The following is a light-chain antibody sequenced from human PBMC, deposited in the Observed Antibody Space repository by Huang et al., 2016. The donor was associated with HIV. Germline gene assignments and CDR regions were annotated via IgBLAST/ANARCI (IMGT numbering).Light chain of an antibody. J-gene: IGKJ4*01. CDR1: QTITSSD. Sequence: EIVLTQSPGTLSLSPGERATLSCRASQTITSSDLAWYQMTPGQAPRLLIYGASSRATGIPDRFSGSGSGTDFTLTITRVEPEDFAVYYCQQYGESSPVTFGGGTKVEIK. CDR3: QQYGESSPVT. CDR2: GAS. V-gene: IGKV3-20*01.